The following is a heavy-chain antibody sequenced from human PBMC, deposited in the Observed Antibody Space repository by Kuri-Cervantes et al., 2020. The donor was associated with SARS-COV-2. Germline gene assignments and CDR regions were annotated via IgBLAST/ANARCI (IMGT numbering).Heavy chain of an antibody. D-gene: IGHD2-2*01. V-gene: IGHV1-2*04. J-gene: IGHJ6*02. CDR3: ARELVVVPAAEQNWYYYYGTDV. Sequence: ASVKVSCKAPGYTFTGYYMHWVRQAPGQGLEWMGWINPNSGGTNYAQKFQGWVTMTRDTSISTAYMELSRLRSDDTAVYYCARELVVVPAAEQNWYYYYGTDVWGQGTTVTVSS. CDR2: INPNSGGT. CDR1: GYTFTGYY.